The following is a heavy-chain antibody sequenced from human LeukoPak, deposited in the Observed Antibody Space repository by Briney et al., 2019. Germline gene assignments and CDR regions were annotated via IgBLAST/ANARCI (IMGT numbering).Heavy chain of an antibody. CDR2: IKPDGSLE. V-gene: IGHV3-7*01. CDR1: GFTFSRYW. Sequence: TGESLRLSCTGSGFTFSRYWMTWVRQPPGKGLEWMANIKPDGSLENYVYSAKGRFSISRDNAKESLFLQMNSLGAEDTAVYYCVRVGFSDEGFDHWGQGTLVTVSS. D-gene: IGHD2-21*01. CDR3: VRVGFSDEGFDH. J-gene: IGHJ4*02.